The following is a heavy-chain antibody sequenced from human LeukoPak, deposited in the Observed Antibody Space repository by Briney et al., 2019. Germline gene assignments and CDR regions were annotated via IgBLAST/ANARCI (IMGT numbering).Heavy chain of an antibody. CDR3: ARGGILTGVDY. V-gene: IGHV4-34*01. J-gene: IGHJ4*02. D-gene: IGHD3-9*01. Sequence: SETLSLTCAVYGGSFSGYYWSWIRQPPGKGLVWIGEINHSGSTNYNPSLKSRVTISVDTSKNQFSLKLSSVTAADTAVYYCARGGILTGVDYWGQGTLVTVSS. CDR2: INHSGST. CDR1: GGSFSGYY.